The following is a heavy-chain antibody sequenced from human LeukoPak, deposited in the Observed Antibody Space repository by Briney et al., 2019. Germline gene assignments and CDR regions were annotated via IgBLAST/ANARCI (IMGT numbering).Heavy chain of an antibody. D-gene: IGHD5-18*01. CDR1: GGSISSGGYS. CDR3: ASHTDVDTAIDY. CDR2: IYHSGST. V-gene: IGHV4-30-2*01. Sequence: SETLSLTCAVSGGSISSGGYSWSWIRQPPGKGLEWIGYIYHSGSTYYNPSLKSRVTISVDRSKNQFSLKLSSVTAADTTVYYCASHTDVDTAIDYWGQGTLVTVSS. J-gene: IGHJ4*02.